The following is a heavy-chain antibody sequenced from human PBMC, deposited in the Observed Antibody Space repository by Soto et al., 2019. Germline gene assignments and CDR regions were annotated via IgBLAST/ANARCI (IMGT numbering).Heavy chain of an antibody. J-gene: IGHJ5*02. Sequence: PGGSLRLSCAASGFTFNSYGMNWVRQAPGKGPXWVALISYDGANKYYADSEKGRFTVSRDNSKNTAYLQMNSLRPEDSAVYYCVRHRKRFCISTSCYGQGVDPWGQGTLVTVSS. V-gene: IGHV3-30*03. CDR3: VRHRKRFCISTSCYGQGVDP. CDR2: ISYDGANK. CDR1: GFTFNSYG. D-gene: IGHD2-2*01.